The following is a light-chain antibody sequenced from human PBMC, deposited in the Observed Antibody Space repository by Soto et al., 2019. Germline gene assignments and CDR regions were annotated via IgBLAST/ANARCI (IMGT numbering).Light chain of an antibody. CDR2: SAF. CDR3: QQTRSFPLT. V-gene: IGKV1-12*01. J-gene: IGKJ4*01. Sequence: DIHVTQSPSSVSASVGDRVTITCRASQAIASWLAWYQQKPGRAPKLLIYSAFSLQSGAPSRFTGSGSGTDFTLTITNLQPDDAAVYYCQQTRSFPLTFRGGTKVEI. CDR1: QAIASW.